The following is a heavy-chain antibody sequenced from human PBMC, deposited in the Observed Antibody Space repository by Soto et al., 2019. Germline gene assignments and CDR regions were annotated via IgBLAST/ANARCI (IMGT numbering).Heavy chain of an antibody. J-gene: IGHJ4*02. V-gene: IGHV4-4*02. Sequence: VQLQESGPGLVEPSGTLSLTCAVSGDSINSSDWWSWVRQPPGKGLEWIGEIHPGGSTNYNAARTWRRRRSVEKSQRHLSLRLTAVTGAETAVYYCARVRIRGTTRACFDFWGQGTLVTVPS. D-gene: IGHD4-17*01. CDR2: IHPGGST. CDR1: GDSINSSDW. CDR3: ARVRIRGTTRACFDF.